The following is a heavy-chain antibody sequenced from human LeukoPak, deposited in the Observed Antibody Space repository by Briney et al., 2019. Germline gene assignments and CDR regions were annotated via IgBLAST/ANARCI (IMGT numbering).Heavy chain of an antibody. CDR2: ISGSAGST. Sequence: GGPLLLSCAASGFTFSSYAMSCGRQAPGKGLEWVSAISGSAGSTYYADSVKGRFTISRDNSKNTLYLQMNSLRAEDTAIYYCAKTYYYDSSGYYYVFDYWGQGTLVTVSS. D-gene: IGHD3-22*01. CDR3: AKTYYYDSSGYYYVFDY. J-gene: IGHJ4*02. CDR1: GFTFSSYA. V-gene: IGHV3-23*01.